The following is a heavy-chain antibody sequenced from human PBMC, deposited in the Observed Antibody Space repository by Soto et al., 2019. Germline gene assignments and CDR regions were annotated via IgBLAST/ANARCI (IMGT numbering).Heavy chain of an antibody. D-gene: IGHD3-22*01. CDR3: ARVRNSYDSSGLDY. J-gene: IGHJ4*02. V-gene: IGHV3-33*01. CDR2: IWYDGINK. CDR1: GFTFSSYG. Sequence: GGSLRLSCAASGFTFSSYGMHWVRQAPGKGLEWVAGIWYDGINKYYADSVKGRFTISRDNSKNTLDLQMNSLRAEDTAVYYCARVRNSYDSSGLDYWSQGTLVTV.